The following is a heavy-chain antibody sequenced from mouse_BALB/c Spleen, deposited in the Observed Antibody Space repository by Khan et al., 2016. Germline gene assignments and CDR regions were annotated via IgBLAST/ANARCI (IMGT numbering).Heavy chain of an antibody. V-gene: IGHV3-2*02. CDR3: ARTARIQY. J-gene: IGHJ2*01. CDR1: GYSITSGYG. D-gene: IGHD1-2*01. CDR2: ISDSGST. Sequence: EVQLQESGPGLVKPSQSLSLTCTVTGYSITSGYGWNWIRQFPGNKLEWMGYISDSGSTNSNPFLQCRSSITRDTSKNQFFLLLNSVTTEDTATYYCARTARIQYWGQGTTLTVSS.